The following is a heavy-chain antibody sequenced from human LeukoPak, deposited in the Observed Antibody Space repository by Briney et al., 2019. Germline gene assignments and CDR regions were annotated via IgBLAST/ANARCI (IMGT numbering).Heavy chain of an antibody. J-gene: IGHJ4*02. D-gene: IGHD1-26*01. CDR2: IYYSGST. V-gene: IGHV4-59*01. CDR3: ASLSSGSEGDSNY. CDR1: GGSISSYY. Sequence: PSETLSLTCTVAGGSISSYYWSWIRQPPGKGLEWIGYIYYSGSTNYNPSLKSRVTISVDTSKNQFSLKLSSVTAADTAVYYCASLSSGSEGDSNYWGQGTLVTVSS.